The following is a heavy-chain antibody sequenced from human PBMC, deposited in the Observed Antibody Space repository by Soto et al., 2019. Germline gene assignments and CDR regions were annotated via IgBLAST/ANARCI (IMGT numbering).Heavy chain of an antibody. CDR3: AKALRPSLNFFYYMDV. V-gene: IGHV3-23*01. CDR2: ISGSGYNT. J-gene: IGHJ6*03. Sequence: LKPTWADPRVAISSNSMSWLHQSQGKGLEWVSSISGSGYNTYYADSVKGRFTISSDKSKSTLFLQMNSLRADDTGVYYCAKALRPSLNFFYYMDVWGRGTSVTVSS. D-gene: IGHD2-2*01. CDR1: RVAISSNS.